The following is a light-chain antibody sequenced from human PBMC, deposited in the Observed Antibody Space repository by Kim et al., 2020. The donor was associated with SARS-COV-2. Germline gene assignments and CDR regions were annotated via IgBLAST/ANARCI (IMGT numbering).Light chain of an antibody. CDR1: QSISSW. CDR3: QQYNSYRGT. V-gene: IGKV1-5*01. CDR2: DAS. Sequence: GDRVTITCRASQSISSWLAWYQQKPGKAPKLLIYDASSLESGVPSRFSGSGSGTEFTLTISSLQPDDFATYYCQQYNSYRGTFGQGTKL. J-gene: IGKJ2*01.